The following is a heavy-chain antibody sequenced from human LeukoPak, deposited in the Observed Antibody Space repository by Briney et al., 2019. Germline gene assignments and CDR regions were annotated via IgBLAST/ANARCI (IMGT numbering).Heavy chain of an antibody. V-gene: IGHV4-31*03. J-gene: IGHJ4*02. D-gene: IGHD4-11*01. Sequence: SETLSLTCTVSGGSINSGGYYWSWIRQHPGKGLEWIGYIYYSGSTYYNPSLKSRVTISVDTSRNQFSLKLSSVTAADTAVYYCARYGQITTFDYWGQGTLVTVSS. CDR1: GGSINSGGYY. CDR3: ARYGQITTFDY. CDR2: IYYSGST.